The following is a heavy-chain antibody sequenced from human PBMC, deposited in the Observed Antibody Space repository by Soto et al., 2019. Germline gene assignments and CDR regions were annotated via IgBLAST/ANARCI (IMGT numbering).Heavy chain of an antibody. Sequence: ASVKVSCKASGYTFTSYYMHWVRQAPGQGLEWMGIINPSGGSTSYAQKFQGRVTMTRDTSTSTVYMELSSLRSEDTAVYYCAKEVVPHYYYGSGSYYPVCAFDIWGQGTMVTVSS. CDR3: AKEVVPHYYYGSGSYYPVCAFDI. CDR2: INPSGGST. D-gene: IGHD3-10*01. CDR1: GYTFTSYY. V-gene: IGHV1-46*01. J-gene: IGHJ3*02.